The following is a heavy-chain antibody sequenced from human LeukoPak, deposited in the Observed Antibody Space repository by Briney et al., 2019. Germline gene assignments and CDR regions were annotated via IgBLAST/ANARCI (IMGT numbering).Heavy chain of an antibody. CDR2: ISSSGTTI. CDR1: GFTFSDYY. D-gene: IGHD3-10*01. CDR3: ASLRGVNR. J-gene: IGHJ4*02. Sequence: GGSLRLSCAASGFTFSDYYMSWVRQPPGKGLEWVSYISSSGTTIYYADSVRGRFTVSRDNAKNSLYLQMDSLSVEDTAVYYCASLRGVNRWGQGTLVTVSS. V-gene: IGHV3-11*01.